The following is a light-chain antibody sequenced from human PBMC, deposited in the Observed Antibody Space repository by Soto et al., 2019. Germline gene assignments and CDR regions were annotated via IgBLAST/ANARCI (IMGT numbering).Light chain of an antibody. CDR3: QQYGSSLTWT. Sequence: IVLTQSPGTLSLSPWERATLSCRASQSVSSSYLAWYQQKPGQAPRLLIYGASSRATGIPDRFSGSGSGTDFTLTISRLEPEDFAVYYRQQYGSSLTWTFGQGTKVDIK. J-gene: IGKJ1*01. CDR1: QSVSSSY. V-gene: IGKV3-20*01. CDR2: GAS.